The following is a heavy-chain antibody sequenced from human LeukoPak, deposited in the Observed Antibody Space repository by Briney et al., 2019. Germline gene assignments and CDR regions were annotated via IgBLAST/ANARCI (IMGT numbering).Heavy chain of an antibody. CDR3: AANSADYNTLGSSYKV. CDR2: INHSGRT. J-gene: IGHJ4*02. Sequence: SETLSLTCAVYGGSFSGYYWSWIRQPPGKGLEWIGEINHSGRTNYNPSLKSRVTISVDTSKNQFSLKLNSVTAADTAVFYCAANSADYNTLGSSYKVWGQGTLVTVSS. V-gene: IGHV4-34*01. CDR1: GGSFSGYY. D-gene: IGHD3-10*01.